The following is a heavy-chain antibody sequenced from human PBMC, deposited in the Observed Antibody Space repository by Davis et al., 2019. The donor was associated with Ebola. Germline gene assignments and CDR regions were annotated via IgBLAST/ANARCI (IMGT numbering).Heavy chain of an antibody. V-gene: IGHV1-46*01. CDR3: ARVVYWWCMLTP. J-gene: IGHJ5*02. D-gene: IGHD2-8*02. CDR2: INPSGGST. Sequence: ASVKVSCKASGGTFSSYAISWVRQAPGQGLEWMGIINPSGGSTSYAQKFQGRVTMTRDTSTSTVYMELSSVTAADTAVYYCARVVYWWCMLTPWGQGTLVTVSS. CDR1: GGTFSSYA.